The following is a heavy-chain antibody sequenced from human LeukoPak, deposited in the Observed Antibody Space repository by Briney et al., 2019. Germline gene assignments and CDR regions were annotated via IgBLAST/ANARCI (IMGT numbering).Heavy chain of an antibody. CDR1: GGSINTYY. CDR3: VRESYYYGMDV. J-gene: IGHJ6*02. V-gene: IGHV4-59*01. Sequence: SETLSLTCTVSGGSINTYYWSWIRQPPGKGLEWIGYIYNSGSINYNPSLKSRVTISEDTSKNQFSLKMSSVAAADTAVYYCVRESYYYGMDVRGQGTTVTVSS. CDR2: IYNSGSI.